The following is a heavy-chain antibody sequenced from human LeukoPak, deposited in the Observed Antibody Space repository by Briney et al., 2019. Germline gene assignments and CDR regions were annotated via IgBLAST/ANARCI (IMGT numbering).Heavy chain of an antibody. D-gene: IGHD2-2*01. V-gene: IGHV3-11*01. CDR2: ISSSGSTI. CDR3: ARDNGYCSSTSCYNNWFDP. J-gene: IGHJ5*02. CDR1: GFTFSDYY. Sequence: GRSLRLSCAASGFTFSDYYMSWIRQAPGKGLEWVSYISSSGSTIYYADSVKGRFTISRDNAKNSLYLQMNSLRAEDTAVYYCARDNGYCSSTSCYNNWFDPWGQGTLVTVSS.